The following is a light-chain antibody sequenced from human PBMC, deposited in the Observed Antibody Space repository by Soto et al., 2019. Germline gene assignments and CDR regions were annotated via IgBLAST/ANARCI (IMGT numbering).Light chain of an antibody. CDR2: WAS. J-gene: IGKJ4*01. Sequence: DIVMTQSPDSLAVSLGERATINCKSSQSVFYSSNHQNYLAWYQQKPGQPPQLLIYWASTRESGVPDRFSGSGSGTDFTLTISSLQAEDVAVYYCQQYYTTPLTFGGGTKVDIK. V-gene: IGKV4-1*01. CDR1: QSVFYSSNHQNY. CDR3: QQYYTTPLT.